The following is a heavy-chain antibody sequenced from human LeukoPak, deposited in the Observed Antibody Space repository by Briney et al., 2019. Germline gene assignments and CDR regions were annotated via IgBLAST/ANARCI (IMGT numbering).Heavy chain of an antibody. Sequence: KPSQTLSLTCAVYGGSFSGYYWSWIRQPPGKGLEWIGYIYHSGSTYYNPSLKSRVTISVDRSKDQFSLKLSSVTAADTAVYYCARDWAAAGFDYWGQGTLVTVSS. CDR1: GGSFSGYY. D-gene: IGHD6-13*01. V-gene: IGHV4-34*01. J-gene: IGHJ4*02. CDR3: ARDWAAAGFDY. CDR2: IYHSGST.